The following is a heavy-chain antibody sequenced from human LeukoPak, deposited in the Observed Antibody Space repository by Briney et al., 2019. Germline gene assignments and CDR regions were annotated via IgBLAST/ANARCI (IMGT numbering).Heavy chain of an antibody. J-gene: IGHJ5*02. CDR2: IYYSGST. CDR3: ARDLAS. V-gene: IGHV4-39*07. CDR1: GGSISSSSYY. Sequence: SETLSLTCTVSGGSISSSSYYWGWIRQPPGKGLEWIGSIYYSGSTYYNPSLKSRVTISVDTSKNQFSLKMRSVTAADTAVYYCARDLASWGQGTLVTVSS.